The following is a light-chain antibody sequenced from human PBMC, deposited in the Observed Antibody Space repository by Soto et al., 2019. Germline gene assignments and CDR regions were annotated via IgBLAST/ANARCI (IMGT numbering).Light chain of an antibody. Sequence: QLVLTQPPSASASLGASVTLTCTLSSGYSNYEVDWYQQRPGKGPHFVMRVGTGGIVGSKGDGIPDRFSVLGSGLNRYLTIKNMQEEDESDYYCGADHGDGNNFFVVFGGGTKVTVL. V-gene: IGLV9-49*01. CDR3: GADHGDGNNFFVV. CDR2: VGTGGIVG. CDR1: SGYSNYE. J-gene: IGLJ2*01.